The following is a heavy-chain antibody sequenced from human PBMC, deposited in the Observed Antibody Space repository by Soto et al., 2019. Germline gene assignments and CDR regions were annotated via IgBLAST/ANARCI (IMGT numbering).Heavy chain of an antibody. CDR3: ARNPNYDFWSGYSPYYYYYGMDV. V-gene: IGHV1-8*01. D-gene: IGHD3-3*01. Sequence: GASVKVSCKASGYTFTSYDINWVRQATGQGLEWMGWMNPNSGNTGYAQKFQGRVTMTRNTSISTAYMELSSLRSEDTAVYYCARNPNYDFWSGYSPYYYYYGMDVWGQGTTVTVSS. J-gene: IGHJ6*02. CDR2: MNPNSGNT. CDR1: GYTFTSYD.